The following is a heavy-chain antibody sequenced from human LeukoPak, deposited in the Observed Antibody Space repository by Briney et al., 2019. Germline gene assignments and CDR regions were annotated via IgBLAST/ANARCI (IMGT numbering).Heavy chain of an antibody. Sequence: ASVKVSCKASGYTFTSYDINWVRQATGQGLEWMGWMNPNSGNTGYAQKFQGRVTITRNTSISTAYMELSSLRSEDTAVYYCARASIPIYYYYYMDVWGKGTTVTVSS. CDR3: ARASIPIYYYYYMDV. V-gene: IGHV1-8*03. CDR1: GYTFTSYD. J-gene: IGHJ6*03. CDR2: MNPNSGNT. D-gene: IGHD6-6*01.